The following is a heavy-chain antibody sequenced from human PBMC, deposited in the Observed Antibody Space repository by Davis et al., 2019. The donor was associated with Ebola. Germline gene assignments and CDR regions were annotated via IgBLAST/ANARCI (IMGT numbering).Heavy chain of an antibody. V-gene: IGHV3-7*01. CDR3: ARDLKPASAGGVPSDQFDY. CDR2: IKHAESQR. CDR1: GFNFPDYY. Sequence: GGSLRLSCVASGFNFPDYYMNWVRQAPGKGLEWVANIKHAESQRYYADSVKGRFYISRDNSKHSLYLQMNSLRAEDTAVYYCARDLKPASAGGVPSDQFDYWGQGTLVTVSS. D-gene: IGHD2-8*02. J-gene: IGHJ4*02.